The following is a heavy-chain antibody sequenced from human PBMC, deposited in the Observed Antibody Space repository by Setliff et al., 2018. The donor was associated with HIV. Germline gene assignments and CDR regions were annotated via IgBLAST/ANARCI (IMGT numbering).Heavy chain of an antibody. CDR1: GGSFSGYF. V-gene: IGHV4-59*01. D-gene: IGHD4-17*01. CDR3: ARDPPGYGDSNDY. J-gene: IGHJ4*02. Sequence: PSETLSLTCAVYGGSFSGYFWSWIRQPPGKGLEWIGYIYYTGSTNYNPSLKSRLTISVDTSKNQFSLKLRSVTAADTAVYYCARDPPGYGDSNDYWGQGTLVTVSS. CDR2: IYYTGST.